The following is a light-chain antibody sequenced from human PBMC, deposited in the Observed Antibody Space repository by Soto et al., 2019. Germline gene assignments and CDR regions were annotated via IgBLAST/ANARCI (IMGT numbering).Light chain of an antibody. Sequence: EIVMTQSPETLSMSPGERATISCRATRSVHNYLAWYQQKPGQPPTLLIHTASTRATGVPARFSGSGFGTDFTLTISSVQSEDFAVYYCQQYHDWVHFGQETRQQI. V-gene: IGKV3-15*01. J-gene: IGKJ5*01. CDR2: TAS. CDR3: QQYHDWVH. CDR1: RSVHNY.